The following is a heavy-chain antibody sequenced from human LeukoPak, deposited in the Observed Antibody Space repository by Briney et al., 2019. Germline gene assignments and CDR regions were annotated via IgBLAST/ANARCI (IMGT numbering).Heavy chain of an antibody. Sequence: PGGSLRLSCAASGFTFSSYWMSWVRQAPGKGLEWVANMKYDGSEKYYVDSVKGRFTISRDNAKNSLDLQMNSLRAEDTAVYYCTTVIWFGGLLANPWGQGTLVTVSS. CDR2: MKYDGSEK. CDR3: TTVIWFGGLLANP. J-gene: IGHJ5*02. CDR1: GFTFSSYW. D-gene: IGHD3-10*01. V-gene: IGHV3-7*03.